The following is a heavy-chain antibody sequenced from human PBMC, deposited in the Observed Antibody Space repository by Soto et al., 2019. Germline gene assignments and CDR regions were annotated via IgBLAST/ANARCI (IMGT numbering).Heavy chain of an antibody. D-gene: IGHD1-1*01. J-gene: IGHJ4*02. V-gene: IGHV3-33*01. Sequence: PGGSLRLSCAASGFTFNLYGMHWVRQAPGKGLEWVAVIWYDGSNKYYADSVKGRFTISRDNSKNTLYLQMDSLRADDTAVYYCARTRWNYFDYWCQGTLVTVSS. CDR1: GFTFNLYG. CDR3: ARTRWNYFDY. CDR2: IWYDGSNK.